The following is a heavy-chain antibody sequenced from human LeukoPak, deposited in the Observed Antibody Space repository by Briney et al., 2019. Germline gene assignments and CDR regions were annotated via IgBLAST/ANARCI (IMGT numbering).Heavy chain of an antibody. CDR1: GFTFSDYS. D-gene: IGHD3-3*01. Sequence: GSLRLSCAASGFTFSDYSMNWVRQPPGKGLQWIGEIIESGAAKYMSSLKSRVTISIDTSKSQFSLNLTSVTAADTAVYYCARGLASGYPPIPFDYWGQGTPVTVSS. J-gene: IGHJ4*02. CDR2: IIESGAA. V-gene: IGHV4-34*12. CDR3: ARGLASGYPPIPFDY.